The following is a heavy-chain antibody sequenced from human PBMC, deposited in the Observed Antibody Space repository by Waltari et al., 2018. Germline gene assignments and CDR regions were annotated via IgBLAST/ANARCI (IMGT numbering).Heavy chain of an antibody. CDR3: ARDVVGGPVD. D-gene: IGHD2-21*01. CDR2: ISYDGSDK. CDR1: GLTYG. J-gene: IGHJ4*02. Sequence: QLQLVESGGGVVQPGRSLSISCAVSGLTYGLTWVRQAPGKGLAWVALISYDGSDKYYVDSVMGRFTISRDNTKKMLYLDMNSLRAEDTAMYYCARDVVGGPVDWGQGTLVIVSS. V-gene: IGHV3-30*04.